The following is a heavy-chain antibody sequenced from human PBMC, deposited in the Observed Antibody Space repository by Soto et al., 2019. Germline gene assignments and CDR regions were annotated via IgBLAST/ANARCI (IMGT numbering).Heavy chain of an antibody. D-gene: IGHD3-22*01. CDR3: ARGDGDYYDGNGYLGRH. V-gene: IGHV3-74*01. Sequence: EVQLVESGGGIVQPGGSLRLSCAASGFTFSSYWMHWVRQAPGKGLVWVSRINSDGSRTSYADSAKGRFTISRDNGKNTVDRQMNSRRAEDTAVDYCARGDGDYYDGNGYLGRHWGQGTLVTVSS. J-gene: IGHJ4*02. CDR1: GFTFSSYW. CDR2: INSDGSRT.